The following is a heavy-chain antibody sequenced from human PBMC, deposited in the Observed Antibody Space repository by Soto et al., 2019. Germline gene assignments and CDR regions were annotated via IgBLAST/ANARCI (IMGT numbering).Heavy chain of an antibody. CDR3: ARADALAAAGTMDY. V-gene: IGHV1-69*02. D-gene: IGHD6-13*01. CDR2: IIPILGIA. Sequence: SVKVSCKASGGTFSSYTISWVRQAPGQGLEWMGRIIPILGIADYAQKFQGRVTITRNKSTSTAYMELSSLRSEDTAVYYCARADALAAAGTMDYWGQGTLVTVSS. CDR1: GGTFSSYT. J-gene: IGHJ4*02.